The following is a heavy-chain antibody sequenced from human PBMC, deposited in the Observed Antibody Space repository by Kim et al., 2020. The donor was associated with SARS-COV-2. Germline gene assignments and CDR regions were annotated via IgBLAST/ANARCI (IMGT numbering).Heavy chain of an antibody. CDR1: GFTFDDYA. CDR2: ISCNSGSI. Sequence: GGSLRLSCAASGFTFDDYAMHWVRQAPGKGLEWVSGISCNSGSIDYADSVKGRFTISRDNAKNSLYLQMNSLRAEDTALYYCANDSGSYYNGVGAFDIWGQGTMVTVSS. D-gene: IGHD1-26*01. CDR3: ANDSGSYYNGVGAFDI. J-gene: IGHJ3*02. V-gene: IGHV3-9*01.